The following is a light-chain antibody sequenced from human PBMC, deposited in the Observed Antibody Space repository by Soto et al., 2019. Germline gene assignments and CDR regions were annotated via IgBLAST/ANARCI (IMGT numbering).Light chain of an antibody. V-gene: IGKV3-20*01. CDR3: QQYGDSPLT. Sequence: EIRLTQSPSTLSLSPGEGVTLSCRASQRVTVNSLAWYQQKPGQAPRLLIYAASTRAAAVPDRFTGSGSGTDFALTISRLEPEDFGVYYCQQYGDSPLTSGPGTKVDIK. J-gene: IGKJ3*01. CDR2: AAS. CDR1: QRVTVNS.